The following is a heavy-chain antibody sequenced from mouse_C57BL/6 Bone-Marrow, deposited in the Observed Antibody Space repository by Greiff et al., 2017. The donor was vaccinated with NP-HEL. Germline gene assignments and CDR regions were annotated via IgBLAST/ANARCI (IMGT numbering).Heavy chain of an antibody. V-gene: IGHV1-81*01. D-gene: IGHD5-5*01. CDR2: IYPRSGNT. CDR3: ARLPSWFAY. Sequence: QVQLKESGAELARPGASVKLSCKASGYTFTSYGISWVKQRTGQGLEWIGEIYPRSGNTYYNEKFKGKATLTADKSSSTAYMELRSLTSEDSAVYFCARLPSWFAYWGQGTLVTVSA. CDR1: GYTFTSYG. J-gene: IGHJ3*01.